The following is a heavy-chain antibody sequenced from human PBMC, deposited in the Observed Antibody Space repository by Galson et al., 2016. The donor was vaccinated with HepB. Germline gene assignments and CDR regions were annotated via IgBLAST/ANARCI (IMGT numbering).Heavy chain of an antibody. CDR3: ARQVAWIQLWDFFDY. J-gene: IGHJ4*02. V-gene: IGHV4-59*08. D-gene: IGHD5-18*01. CDR1: DGSITSHY. Sequence: SETLSLTCTVSDGSITSHYWSWIRQPPGKGLEWIGSIYYRGSTNYNPSLKSRVTISVDTSKTQFSLSLNSVTASDTAVYYCARQVAWIQLWDFFDYWGQGTLVTVSS. CDR2: IYYRGST.